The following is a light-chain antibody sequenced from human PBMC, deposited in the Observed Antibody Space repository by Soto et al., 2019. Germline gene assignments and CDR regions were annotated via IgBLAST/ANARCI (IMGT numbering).Light chain of an antibody. CDR3: QQYGSSPPYT. CDR1: QSVSNNY. V-gene: IGKV3-20*01. Sequence: EVVLTQSPGTLSLSPGERATLSCRASQSVSNNYLAWYQQKPGQAPRLLIFVSSDRATGIPDRFSGSGSGTDFTLTISRLEPEDFEVYYCQQYGSSPPYTFGQGTKLEIK. CDR2: VSS. J-gene: IGKJ2*01.